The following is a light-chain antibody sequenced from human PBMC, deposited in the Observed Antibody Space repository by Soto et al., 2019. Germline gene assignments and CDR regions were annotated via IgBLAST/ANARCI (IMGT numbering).Light chain of an antibody. J-gene: IGLJ7*01. CDR1: SSDVGSYNL. CDR3: CSYAGTSTHTV. CDR2: EVS. Sequence: QSALTQPASVSGSPGQSITISCTGTSSDVGSYNLVSWYQQHPGKAPKLMISEVSKRPSGISDRVSGSKSGSTASLTISGLQAEDEADYYCCSYAGTSTHTVFGGGTQLTVL. V-gene: IGLV2-23*02.